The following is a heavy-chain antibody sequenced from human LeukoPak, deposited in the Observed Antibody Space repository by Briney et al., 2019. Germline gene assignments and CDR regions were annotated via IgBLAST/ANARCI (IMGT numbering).Heavy chain of an antibody. D-gene: IGHD6-19*01. CDR1: EFTFNNYA. CDR2: ITASGGST. CDR3: AKKVAVTGMYFDY. Sequence: GGSLRLSCAASEFTFNNYAMSWVRQAPWKGLEWISSITASGGSTYYADSVKGRFTISRDNSEHTLYLQMNSLRAEDTAVYYCAKKVAVTGMYFDYWGQGTLVTVSS. J-gene: IGHJ4*02. V-gene: IGHV3-23*01.